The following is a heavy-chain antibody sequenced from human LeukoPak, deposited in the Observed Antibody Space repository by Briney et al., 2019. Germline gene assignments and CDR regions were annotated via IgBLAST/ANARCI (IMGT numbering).Heavy chain of an antibody. J-gene: IGHJ5*02. V-gene: IGHV3-74*01. Sequence: GGSLRLSCAASGFTFSTYWMAWVRQAPGKGLLWVSRINPDGSSADYADSVKGRFTISRDNTKNTLYPQMNSLRVEDTAVYYCVRDYGPFDPWGQGTLVTVSP. CDR1: GFTFSTYW. D-gene: IGHD4-17*01. CDR2: INPDGSSA. CDR3: VRDYGPFDP.